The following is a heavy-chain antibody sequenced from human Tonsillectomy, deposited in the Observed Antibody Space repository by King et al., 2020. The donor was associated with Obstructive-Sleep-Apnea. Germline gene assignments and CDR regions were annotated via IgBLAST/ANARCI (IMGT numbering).Heavy chain of an antibody. CDR1: GFTFSSYA. Sequence: VQLVESGGGLVQPGGSLRLSCAASGFTFSSYAMSWVRQAPGKGLEWVSAISGSGGSTYYADSVKGRFTISREHSKNTPYLQMNSLRAEDTAVYYCAKVGHYDILTGYYLGYYFDYWGQGTLVTVSS. CDR3: AKVGHYDILTGYYLGYYFDY. D-gene: IGHD3-9*01. CDR2: ISGSGGST. V-gene: IGHV3-23*04. J-gene: IGHJ4*02.